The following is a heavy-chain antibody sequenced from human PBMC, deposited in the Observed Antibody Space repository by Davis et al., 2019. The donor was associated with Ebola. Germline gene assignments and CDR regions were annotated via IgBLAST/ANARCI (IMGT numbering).Heavy chain of an antibody. V-gene: IGHV4-39*01. Sequence: MPSETLSLTCTVSGGSISSSSYYWGWIRQPPGKGLEWIGSIYYSGSTYYNPSLKSRVTISVDTSKNQFSLKLSSVTAADTAVYYCARRIAARPDCFDPWGQGTLVTVSS. CDR2: IYYSGST. J-gene: IGHJ5*02. CDR1: GGSISSSSYY. CDR3: ARRIAARPDCFDP. D-gene: IGHD6-6*01.